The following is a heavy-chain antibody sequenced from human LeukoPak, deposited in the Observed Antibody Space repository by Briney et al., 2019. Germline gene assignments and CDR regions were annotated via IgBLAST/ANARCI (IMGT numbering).Heavy chain of an antibody. Sequence: PSETLSLTCTVSGGPINNYYWSWIRQPPGKGLEWIGEINHSGSTNYNPSLKSRVTISVDTSKNQFSLKLSSVTAADTAVYYCARGLLRLIDYWGQGTLVTVSS. CDR2: INHSGST. V-gene: IGHV4-34*01. CDR1: GGPINNYY. D-gene: IGHD5-12*01. CDR3: ARGLLRLIDY. J-gene: IGHJ4*02.